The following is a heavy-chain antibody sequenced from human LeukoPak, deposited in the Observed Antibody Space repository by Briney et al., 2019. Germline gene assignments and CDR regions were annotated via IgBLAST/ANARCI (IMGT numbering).Heavy chain of an antibody. CDR3: ARGFGYSSGWHNFDY. V-gene: IGHV4-34*01. J-gene: IGHJ4*02. CDR2: INHSGGT. Sequence: SETLSLTCAVYGGSFSGYYWSWIRQPPGKGLEWIGEINHSGGTNYNPSLKSRVTISVDTSKNQFSLKLSSVTAADTAVYYCARGFGYSSGWHNFDYWGQGTLVTVSS. CDR1: GGSFSGYY. D-gene: IGHD6-19*01.